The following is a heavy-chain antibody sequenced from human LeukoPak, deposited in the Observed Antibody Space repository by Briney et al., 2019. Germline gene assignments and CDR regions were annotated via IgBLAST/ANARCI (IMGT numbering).Heavy chain of an antibody. J-gene: IGHJ4*02. V-gene: IGHV1-46*01. Sequence: GASVKVSCKASGGTFSSYAISWVRQAPGQGLEWMGIINPSGGFTSYAQKLQGRVTVTRDMSTSTVYMELSNLRSEDTAVYYCARDRKGLKDYWGQGTLVTVSS. CDR2: INPSGGFT. CDR3: ARDRKGLKDY. CDR1: GGTFSSYA.